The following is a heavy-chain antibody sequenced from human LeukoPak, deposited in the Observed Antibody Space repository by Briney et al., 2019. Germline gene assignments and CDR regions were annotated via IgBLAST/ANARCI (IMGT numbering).Heavy chain of an antibody. Sequence: SETLSLTCTVSGGSISSYYWSWIRQPPGKGLEWIGEINHSGSTNYNPSLKSRVTISVDTSKNQFSLKLSSVTAADTAVYYCARGRRGYSGYDSYSLRPLMDYWGQGTLVTVSS. CDR1: GGSISSYY. D-gene: IGHD5-12*01. V-gene: IGHV4-34*01. J-gene: IGHJ4*02. CDR3: ARGRRGYSGYDSYSLRPLMDY. CDR2: INHSGST.